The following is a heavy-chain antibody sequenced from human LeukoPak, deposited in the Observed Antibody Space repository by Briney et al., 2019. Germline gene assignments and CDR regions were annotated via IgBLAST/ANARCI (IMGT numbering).Heavy chain of an antibody. V-gene: IGHV4-31*03. CDR3: ARETTQDYYYYGMDV. J-gene: IGHJ6*02. CDR1: GGSISSGGYY. CDR2: IYYSGST. Sequence: SETLSLTCTVSGGSISSGGYYWSWIRQHPGKGLEWIGYIYYSGSTYYNPSPKSRVTISVDTSKNQFSLKLSSVTAADTAVYYCARETTQDYYYYGMDVWGQGTTVTVSS.